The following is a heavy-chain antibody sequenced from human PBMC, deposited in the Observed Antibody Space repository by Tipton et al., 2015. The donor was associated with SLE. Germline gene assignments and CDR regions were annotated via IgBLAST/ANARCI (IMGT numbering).Heavy chain of an antibody. J-gene: IGHJ4*02. CDR1: GDSITSYY. Sequence: TLSLTCTVSGDSITSYYWNWIRQPPGKGLEWIGYIYYNGHTNYSPSLKSRVTLSVDTSKNQFSLTLSSVTAADTAVYYCARDLGSYYGSDYWGQGSLLTVSS. CDR3: ARDLGSYYGSDY. D-gene: IGHD1-26*01. CDR2: IYYNGHT. V-gene: IGHV4-59*01.